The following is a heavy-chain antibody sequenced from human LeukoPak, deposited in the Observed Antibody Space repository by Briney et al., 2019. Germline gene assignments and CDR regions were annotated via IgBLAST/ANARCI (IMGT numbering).Heavy chain of an antibody. J-gene: IGHJ4*02. CDR3: ARGSSSWYRKSGDY. D-gene: IGHD6-13*01. Sequence: GGSLRLSCAASGFTFSSYEMNWVRQAPGKGLEWVSYISSSGSTIYYADSVKGRFTISRDKAKNSLYLQMNTLRAEDTAVYNCARGSSSWYRKSGDYWGQGTLATVSS. V-gene: IGHV3-48*03. CDR1: GFTFSSYE. CDR2: ISSSGSTI.